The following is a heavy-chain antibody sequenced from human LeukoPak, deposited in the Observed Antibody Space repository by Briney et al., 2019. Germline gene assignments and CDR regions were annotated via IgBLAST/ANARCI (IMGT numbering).Heavy chain of an antibody. CDR1: GGSISSSSYY. D-gene: IGHD3-10*01. J-gene: IGHJ4*02. CDR3: ARTRYYYGSRSYGAPYYFDY. CDR2: IYYSGST. V-gene: IGHV4-39*01. Sequence: SETLSLTCTVSGGSISSSSYYWGWIRQPPGKGLEWIGSIYYSGSTYYIPSLKNRLTISVDTSKNQFSLKLSSVTAADTAVYYCARTRYYYGSRSYGAPYYFDYWGQGTLVTVSS.